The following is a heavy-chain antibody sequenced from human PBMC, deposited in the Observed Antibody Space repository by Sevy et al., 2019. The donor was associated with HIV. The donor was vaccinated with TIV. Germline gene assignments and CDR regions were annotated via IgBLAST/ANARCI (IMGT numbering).Heavy chain of an antibody. CDR2: FSSSSSTI. CDR3: AMFAGDFWSGYYVGEYFQH. V-gene: IGHV3-48*02. D-gene: IGHD3-3*01. CDR1: GFTFSSYS. Sequence: GGSLRLSCAASGFTFSSYSMNWVRRAPGKGLEWVSYFSSSSSTIHYADSVKGRFTISRDNAKNSLYLQMNSLRDEDTAVYYCAMFAGDFWSGYYVGEYFQHWGQGTLVTVSS. J-gene: IGHJ1*01.